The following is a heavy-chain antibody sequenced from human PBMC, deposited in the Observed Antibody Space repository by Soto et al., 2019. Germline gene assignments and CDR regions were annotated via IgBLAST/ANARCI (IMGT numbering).Heavy chain of an antibody. V-gene: IGHV3-66*01. D-gene: IGHD3-9*01. CDR2: IYSGGST. J-gene: IGHJ4*02. CDR1: GFTVSSNY. CDR3: ARSPHDYDILTGYYDY. Sequence: GGSLRLSCAASGFTVSSNYMSWVRQAPGKGLEWVSVIYSGGSTYYADSVKGRFTISRDNSKNTLYLQMNSLRAEDTAVYYCARSPHDYDILTGYYDYWGQGTLVTVSS.